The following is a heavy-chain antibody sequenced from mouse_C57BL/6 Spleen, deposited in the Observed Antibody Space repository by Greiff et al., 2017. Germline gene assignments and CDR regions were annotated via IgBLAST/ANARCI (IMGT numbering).Heavy chain of an antibody. V-gene: IGHV5-17*01. CDR3: ADDYYGRRHYYAMGY. D-gene: IGHD1-1*01. CDR1: GFTFSDYG. CDR2: ISRGSSTT. Sequence: DVHLVESGGGLVKPGGSLKLSCAASGFTFSDYGMHWVRQAPEKGLEWVGYISRGSSTTYYADTVKGRFTISRDNAKNTLFLQLTRLRSEDTAMYYCADDYYGRRHYYAMGYWGQGTSVTVSS. J-gene: IGHJ4*01.